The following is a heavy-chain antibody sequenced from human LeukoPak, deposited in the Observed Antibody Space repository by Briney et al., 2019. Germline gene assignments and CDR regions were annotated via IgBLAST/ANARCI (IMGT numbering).Heavy chain of an antibody. CDR2: IYYSGST. J-gene: IGHJ4*02. CDR1: SGSISSGDYY. D-gene: IGHD1-26*01. Sequence: SETLSLTCTVSSGSISSGDYYWSWIRQPPGKALEWLGYIYYSGSTYYNPSLKSRVTISADTSKNQFSLRLNSVTAADTAVYYCARDRPDQYVSGTPAAYFDYWGQGTLVTVSS. V-gene: IGHV4-30-4*01. CDR3: ARDRPDQYVSGTPAAYFDY.